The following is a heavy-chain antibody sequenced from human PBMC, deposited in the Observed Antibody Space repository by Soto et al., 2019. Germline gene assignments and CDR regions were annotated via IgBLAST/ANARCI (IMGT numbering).Heavy chain of an antibody. V-gene: IGHV3-30*18. CDR1: GFTFSSYG. CDR2: ISYDGSNK. J-gene: IGHJ6*02. CDR3: AKCRAAGTGYYYYGMDV. D-gene: IGHD6-13*01. Sequence: GSLRLSCAASGFTFSSYGMHWVRQAPGKGLEWVAVISYDGSNKYYADSVKGRFTISRDNSKNTLYLQMNSLRAEDTAVYYCAKCRAAGTGYYYYGMDVWGQGTTVTVSS.